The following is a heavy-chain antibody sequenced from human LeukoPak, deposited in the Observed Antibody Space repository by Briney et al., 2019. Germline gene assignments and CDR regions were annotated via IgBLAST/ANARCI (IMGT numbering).Heavy chain of an antibody. CDR3: ARRTYSDAFDI. CDR1: GYSFTTYW. CDR2: IDPRDSDT. Sequence: KPGEPLKISCKGSGYSFTTYWIGWVRQMPGKGLEWMGIIDPRDSDTRYSPSFQGQVTISADMSISTAYLQWGSLKASDTAMYYCARRTYSDAFDIWGQGTMVTVSS. J-gene: IGHJ3*02. D-gene: IGHD1-1*01. V-gene: IGHV5-51*03.